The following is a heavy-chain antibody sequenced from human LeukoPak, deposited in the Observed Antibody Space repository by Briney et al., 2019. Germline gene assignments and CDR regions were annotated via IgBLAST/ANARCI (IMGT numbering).Heavy chain of an antibody. CDR2: IYSGGSR. V-gene: IGHV3-66*01. J-gene: IGHJ3*02. CDR3: AKSGGAFDI. Sequence: PGGSLRLSCAASGFTVSSAYMSWVRQAPGKGLEWVSVIYSGGSRNYADSVRGRFTISRDMSKNTLSLEMSSLRAEDTAVYYCAKSGGAFDIWGQGTMVTVSS. D-gene: IGHD1-1*01. CDR1: GFTVSSAY.